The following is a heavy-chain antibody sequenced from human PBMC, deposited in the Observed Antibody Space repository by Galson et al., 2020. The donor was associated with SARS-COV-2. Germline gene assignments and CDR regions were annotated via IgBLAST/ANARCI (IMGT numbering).Heavy chain of an antibody. CDR3: ARDIVVVVAATRNYYYYYGMDV. CDR1: GYTFTSYG. V-gene: IGHV1-18*04. J-gene: IGHJ6*02. Sequence: ASVKVSCKASGYTFTSYGISWVRQAPGQGLEWMGWISVYNGNTNYAQKLQGRVTMTTDTSTNTAYMELRSLRSDDTAVYYCARDIVVVVAATRNYYYYYGMDVWGQGTTVTVSS. D-gene: IGHD2-15*01. CDR2: ISVYNGNT.